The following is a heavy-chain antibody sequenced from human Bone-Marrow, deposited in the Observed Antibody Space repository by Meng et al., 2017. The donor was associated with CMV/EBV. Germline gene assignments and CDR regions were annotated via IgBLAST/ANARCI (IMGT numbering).Heavy chain of an antibody. D-gene: IGHD3-10*01. CDR3: ARGGVWFGELAY. Sequence: LRLSCAVYGESFNDYFWTWIRQSPGKGLEWIGYIHYSGSTYYNPSLKSRASISVDTSKDQFSLKLNSVTAADTAVYYCARGGVWFGELAYWGQGAPVTVSS. CDR1: GESFNDYF. J-gene: IGHJ4*02. CDR2: IHYSGST. V-gene: IGHV4-30-4*08.